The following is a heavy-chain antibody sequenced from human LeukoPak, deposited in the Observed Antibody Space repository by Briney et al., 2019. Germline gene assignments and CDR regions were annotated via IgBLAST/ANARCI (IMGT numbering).Heavy chain of an antibody. J-gene: IGHJ4*02. CDR2: IYYSGST. Sequence: SETLSLTCTVSGGSISSSSYYWGWIRQPPGKGLEWIGSIYYSGSTYYNPSLKSRVTISVDTSKNQFSLKLSSVTAADTAVYYCARGRGYCTNGVCDPSSSWRYYFDYWGQGTLVTVSS. D-gene: IGHD2-8*01. CDR3: ARGRGYCTNGVCDPSSSWRYYFDY. V-gene: IGHV4-39*07. CDR1: GGSISSSSYY.